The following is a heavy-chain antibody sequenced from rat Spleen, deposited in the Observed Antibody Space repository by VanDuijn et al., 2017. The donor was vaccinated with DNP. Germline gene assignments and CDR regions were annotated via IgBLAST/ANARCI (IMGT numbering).Heavy chain of an antibody. CDR1: GFTFSDYY. D-gene: IGHD4-4*01. J-gene: IGHJ2*01. CDR3: ARRGVTPLDY. Sequence: EVQLVESGGGLVQPGRSLKLSCAASGFTFSDYYMAWVRQAPTKGLEWVAYISYDGGSTYYGDSVKGRFTISRDNAKSTLYLQMNSLRSEDMATYYCARRGVTPLDYWGQGVMVTVSS. V-gene: IGHV5-22*01. CDR2: ISYDGGST.